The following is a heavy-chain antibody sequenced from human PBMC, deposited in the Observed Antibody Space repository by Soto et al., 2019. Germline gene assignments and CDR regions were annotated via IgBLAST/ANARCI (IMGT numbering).Heavy chain of an antibody. Sequence: PSETLSLTCAVYGGSFSGYYWTWIRQPPGTGLEWIGEINHSGSTNYNPSLKSRVTISVDTSKNQFSLKLTSVTAADTAVYYCAKDNRRYSSSPRYYYYYGMDVWGQGTTVTVSS. V-gene: IGHV4-34*01. CDR2: INHSGST. CDR3: AKDNRRYSSSPRYYYYYGMDV. J-gene: IGHJ6*02. CDR1: GGSFSGYY. D-gene: IGHD6-13*01.